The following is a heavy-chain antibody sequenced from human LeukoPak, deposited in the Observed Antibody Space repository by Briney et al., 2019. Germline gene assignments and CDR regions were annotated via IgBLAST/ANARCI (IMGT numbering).Heavy chain of an antibody. Sequence: GSLRLSCAASGFTFRSYSMNWVRQAPGKGLEWIGEINHSGSTNYNSSLKSRVTISVDTSKNQFSLYLSSVTAADTAVYYCARPHISDSRYYYMDVWGKGTTVTVSS. J-gene: IGHJ6*03. CDR2: INHSGST. D-gene: IGHD3-22*01. CDR3: ARPHISDSRYYYMDV. V-gene: IGHV4-34*01. CDR1: GFTFRSYS.